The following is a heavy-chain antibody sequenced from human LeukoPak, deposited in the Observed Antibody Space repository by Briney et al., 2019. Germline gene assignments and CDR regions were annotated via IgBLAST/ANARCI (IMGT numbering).Heavy chain of an antibody. D-gene: IGHD1-26*01. V-gene: IGHV4-30-2*01. Sequence: SQTLSLTCAVSGGSISSGGYSWSWIRQPPGKGLEWIGYIYHSGSTYYNPSLKSRVTISVDRSKNQFSLKLSSVTAADTAVYYCARGLEELDYWGQGTLVTVSS. J-gene: IGHJ4*02. CDR1: GGSISSGGYS. CDR2: IYHSGST. CDR3: ARGLEELDY.